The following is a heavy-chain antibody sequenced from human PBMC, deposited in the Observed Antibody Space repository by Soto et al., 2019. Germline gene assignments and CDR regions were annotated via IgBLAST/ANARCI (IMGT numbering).Heavy chain of an antibody. V-gene: IGHV3-30*18. D-gene: IGHD2-2*01. CDR3: AKSRDAYNFYFYYGMGV. Sequence: QVQLVESGGGVVQPGRSLRLSCAASGFTFSNYGMHWVRQTPGKGLEWVALILDDGSNKYYGDSVKGRFTNSRDNSKNTQYLQVSSLRAEDTAVYYCAKSRDAYNFYFYYGMGVWGQGTTVTVSS. J-gene: IGHJ6*02. CDR1: GFTFSNYG. CDR2: ILDDGSNK.